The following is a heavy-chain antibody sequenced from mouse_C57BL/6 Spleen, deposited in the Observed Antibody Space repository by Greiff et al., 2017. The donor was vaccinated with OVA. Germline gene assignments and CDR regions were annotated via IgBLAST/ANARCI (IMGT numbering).Heavy chain of an antibody. CDR3: ASTLYYDYDGWYFDV. J-gene: IGHJ1*03. V-gene: IGHV3-6*01. CDR2: ISYDGSN. CDR1: GYSITSGYY. Sequence: ESGPGLVKPSQSLSLTCSVTGYSITSGYYWNWIRQFPGNKLEWMGYISYDGSNNYNPSLKNRISITRDTSKNQFFLKLNSVTTEDTATYYCASTLYYDYDGWYFDVWGTGTTVTVSS. D-gene: IGHD2-4*01.